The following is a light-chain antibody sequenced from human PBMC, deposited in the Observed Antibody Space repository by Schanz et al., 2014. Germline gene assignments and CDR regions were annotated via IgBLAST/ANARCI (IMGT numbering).Light chain of an antibody. V-gene: IGLV2-11*01. Sequence: QSALTQPRSVSGSPGQSVTISCTGASSDVGGYNYVSWYQQRPGKAPKLMIYDVSNRPSGVSNRFSGSKSGNTASLTISGLQAEDEADYYCLSYAGRAYVFGTGTKLTVL. CDR2: DVS. CDR1: SSDVGGYNY. J-gene: IGLJ1*01. CDR3: LSYAGRAYV.